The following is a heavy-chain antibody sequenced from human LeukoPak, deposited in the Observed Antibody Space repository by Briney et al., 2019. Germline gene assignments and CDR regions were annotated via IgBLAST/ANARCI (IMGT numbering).Heavy chain of an antibody. CDR2: ISAYNGNT. V-gene: IGHV1-18*01. Sequence: ASVKVSCKASGGTFSSYAISWVRQAPGQGLEWMGWISAYNGNTNYAQKLQGRVTMTTDTSTSTAYMELRSLRSDDTAVYYCAREHYDSSFPGYWGQGTLVTVSS. CDR1: GGTFSSYA. D-gene: IGHD3-22*01. CDR3: AREHYDSSFPGY. J-gene: IGHJ4*02.